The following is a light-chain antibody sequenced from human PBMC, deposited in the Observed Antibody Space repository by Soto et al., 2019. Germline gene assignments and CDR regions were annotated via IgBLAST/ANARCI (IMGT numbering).Light chain of an antibody. CDR2: NAS. CDR3: QQYATSPVT. J-gene: IGKJ3*01. CDR1: QSVNSNY. V-gene: IGKV3-20*01. Sequence: IVLTQSPGTLSLSPGQRATLSCRASQSVNSNYLVWYQHKPGQAPRLLISNASRKASGLPDRFSGSGSGTDFTLTISRLEPEDVSVYYSQQYATSPVTFGPGTKVEIK.